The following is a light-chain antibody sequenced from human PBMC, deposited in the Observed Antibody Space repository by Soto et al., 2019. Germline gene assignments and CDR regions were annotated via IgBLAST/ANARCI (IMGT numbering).Light chain of an antibody. V-gene: IGLV1-44*01. CDR1: SSNIGSNT. CDR2: INN. J-gene: IGLJ2*01. Sequence: QSVLTQPPSASGTPGQRVTISCSGSSSNIGSNTVNWYRQLPGTAPKLLIYINNQRPSGVPDRFSGSKSGTSASLAISGLQSEDEADYYCAAWDDSLNGPVVFGGGTKLTVL. CDR3: AAWDDSLNGPVV.